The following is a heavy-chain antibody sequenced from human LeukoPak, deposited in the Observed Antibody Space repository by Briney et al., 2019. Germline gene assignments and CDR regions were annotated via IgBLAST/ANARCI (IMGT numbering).Heavy chain of an antibody. CDR1: GGSFSGYY. V-gene: IGHV4-34*01. CDR2: INHSGST. Sequence: PSGTLSLTCAVYGGSFSGYYWSWIRQPPGKGLEWIGEINHSGSTNYNPSLKSRVTISVDTSKNQFSLKLSSVTAADTAVYYCARDPYYDSSGSFDYWGQGTLVTVSS. J-gene: IGHJ4*02. CDR3: ARDPYYDSSGSFDY. D-gene: IGHD3-22*01.